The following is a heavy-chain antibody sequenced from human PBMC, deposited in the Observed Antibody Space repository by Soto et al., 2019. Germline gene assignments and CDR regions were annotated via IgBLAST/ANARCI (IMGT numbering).Heavy chain of an antibody. Sequence: QITLKESGPTLVKPTQTLTLTCTFSGFSLSTRGVAVGWFRQRPGKALGWLALIYWDEDKWYSPSLKSRLTINHDTPKTQVVPTMTNMDPVDTAAYYCAHRPRGYAYYFDYWGQGTLVTVSS. J-gene: IGHJ4*02. V-gene: IGHV2-5*02. CDR2: IYWDEDK. D-gene: IGHD5-12*01. CDR3: AHRPRGYAYYFDY. CDR1: GFSLSTRGVA.